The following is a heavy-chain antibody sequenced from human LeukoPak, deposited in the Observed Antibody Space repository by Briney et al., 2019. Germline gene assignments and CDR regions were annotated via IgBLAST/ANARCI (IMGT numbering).Heavy chain of an antibody. CDR1: GFTFSSYG. V-gene: IGHV3-33*07. Sequence: GGSLRLSCAASGFTFSSYGMYWVRQAPGKGLEWVAVIWYDGSNKYYADSVKGRFTISRDNSKNTLYLQMNSLRAEDTAVYYCVRELEGGLGDYWGQGTLVTVSS. D-gene: IGHD2-15*01. CDR2: IWYDGSNK. J-gene: IGHJ4*02. CDR3: VRELEGGLGDY.